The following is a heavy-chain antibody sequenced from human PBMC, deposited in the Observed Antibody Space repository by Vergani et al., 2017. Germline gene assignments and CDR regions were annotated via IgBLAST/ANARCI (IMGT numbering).Heavy chain of an antibody. Sequence: EVQLVESGGGLVQPGGSLTLSCAASGFTFSGSAMHWVRQTSGKGLEWIGRIRDKTYNYATAYAVSVKGRFIISRDDSKKTAYLQMNRLTIEDTAVYYCAREGESAAARGLEYYYYMDVWGKGTTVTVSS. J-gene: IGHJ6*03. D-gene: IGHD2-2*01. CDR3: AREGESAAARGLEYYYYMDV. CDR2: IRDKTYNYAT. CDR1: GFTFSGSA. V-gene: IGHV3-73*02.